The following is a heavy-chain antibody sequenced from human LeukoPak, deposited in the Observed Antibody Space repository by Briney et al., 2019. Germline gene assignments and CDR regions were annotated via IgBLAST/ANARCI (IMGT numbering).Heavy chain of an antibody. CDR3: ASTGYCIGGSCYSNYFDH. D-gene: IGHD2-15*01. CDR2: IYFSGST. J-gene: IGHJ4*02. CDR1: GVSITSFY. Sequence: PSETLSLTCTVSGVSITSFYWSWIRQPPGKGLEWIGYIYFSGSTNYNPSLKSRVTVSLDTTKNQVSLKLSSVSAADTAVYYCASTGYCIGGSCYSNYFDHWGQGTLVTVSS. V-gene: IGHV4-59*08.